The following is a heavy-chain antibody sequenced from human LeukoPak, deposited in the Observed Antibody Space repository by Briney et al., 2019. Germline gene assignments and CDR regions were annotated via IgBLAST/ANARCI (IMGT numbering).Heavy chain of an antibody. J-gene: IGHJ4*02. CDR2: INQDGTEK. V-gene: IGHV3-7*01. CDR1: GFTFNSSW. CDR3: ATNAGVIGTRPHQRYYFDY. D-gene: IGHD6-6*01. Sequence: GGSLRLSCAASGFTFNSSWMSWVRQAPGKGLEWVANINQDGTEKYFVDSVKGRFTISRDNAKNSLYVHMNSLRAEDTAVYYCATNAGVIGTRPHQRYYFDYWGQGALVTVSS.